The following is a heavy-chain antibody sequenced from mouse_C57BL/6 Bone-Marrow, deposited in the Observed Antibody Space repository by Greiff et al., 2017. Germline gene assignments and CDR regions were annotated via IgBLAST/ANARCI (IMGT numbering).Heavy chain of an antibody. D-gene: IGHD1-1*01. CDR1: GFTIKGDY. J-gene: IGHJ2*01. CDR3: TTVVHY. Sequence: EVKLMESGAELVRPGASVKLSCTASGFTIKGDYMHWVKQRPEQGLEWIGWIDPANGDTEYASKFQGKATITADTSSNTAYLQLSSLTSEDTAVYYCTTVVHYWGQGTTLTVSS. V-gene: IGHV14-4*01. CDR2: IDPANGDT.